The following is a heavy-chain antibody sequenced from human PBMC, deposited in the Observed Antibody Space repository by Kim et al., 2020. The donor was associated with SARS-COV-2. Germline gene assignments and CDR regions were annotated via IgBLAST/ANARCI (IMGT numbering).Heavy chain of an antibody. V-gene: IGHV3-30*03. Sequence: NEYYAASVKGRFTTSRDNFKNTLYLQMNTLRAEDTALYYCAREGDTSGLDVWGQGTTVTVSS. CDR2: NE. J-gene: IGHJ6*02. D-gene: IGHD3-16*01. CDR3: AREGDTSGLDV.